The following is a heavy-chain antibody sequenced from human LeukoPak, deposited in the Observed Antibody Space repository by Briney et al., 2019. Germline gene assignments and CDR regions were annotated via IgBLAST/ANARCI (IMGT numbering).Heavy chain of an antibody. Sequence: SETLSLTCTVSGGSIRSSHYYWGWIRQPPGKGLEWIGSINYSGSTYYNPSLKSRVTISVDTSKNQFSLKLSSVTAADTAVYCCARQTTVTTPFDCWGQGTMVTVSS. D-gene: IGHD4-11*01. V-gene: IGHV4-39*01. J-gene: IGHJ4*02. CDR2: INYSGST. CDR3: ARQTTVTTPFDC. CDR1: GGSIRSSHYY.